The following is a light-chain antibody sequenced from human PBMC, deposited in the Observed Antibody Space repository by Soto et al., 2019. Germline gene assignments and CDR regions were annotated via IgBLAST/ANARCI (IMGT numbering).Light chain of an antibody. J-gene: IGKJ5*01. CDR1: QSVSSDF. Sequence: EIVLTQSPGTLSLSPGERATLSCRASQSVSSDFLDWYQQKPGQAPRLLIYSASSRATGIPDRFSGSGSGTDFTLNISRLEPEDFAVYYCQQYGTSVFTFGQGTRLEIK. CDR3: QQYGTSVFT. CDR2: SAS. V-gene: IGKV3-20*01.